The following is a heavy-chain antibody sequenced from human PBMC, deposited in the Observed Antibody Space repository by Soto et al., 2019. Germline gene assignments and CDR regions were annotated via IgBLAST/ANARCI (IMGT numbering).Heavy chain of an antibody. D-gene: IGHD3-22*01. V-gene: IGHV5-51*01. CDR1: GYSFTSYW. CDR2: IYPGDSDT. CDR3: ARQLLDTYYYDSSGDQYYYYGMDV. J-gene: IGHJ6*02. Sequence: LKISCKGSGYSFTSYWIGWVRQMPGKGLEWMGIIYPGDSDTRYSPSFQGQVTISADKSISTAYLQWSSLKASDTAMYYCARQLLDTYYYDSSGDQYYYYGMDVWGQGTTVTVSS.